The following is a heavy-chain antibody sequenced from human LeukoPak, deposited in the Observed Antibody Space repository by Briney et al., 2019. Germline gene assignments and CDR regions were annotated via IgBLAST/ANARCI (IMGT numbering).Heavy chain of an antibody. CDR2: IYYREST. CDR1: GGSINSGGYY. D-gene: IGHD2-8*01. CDR3: ARESYAISGHRYFQD. Sequence: PSETLSLTCTVSGGSINSGGYYWSWIRQHPGKGLEWIGYIYYRESTYYNPSLESRVTISTDTSRNLFSLTLSSVTAADTAVYYCARESYAISGHRYFQDWGQGTLVTVSS. J-gene: IGHJ1*01. V-gene: IGHV4-31*03.